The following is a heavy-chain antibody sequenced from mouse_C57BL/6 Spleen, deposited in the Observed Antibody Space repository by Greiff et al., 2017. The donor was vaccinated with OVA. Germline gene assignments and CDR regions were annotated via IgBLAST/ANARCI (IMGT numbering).Heavy chain of an antibody. V-gene: IGHV1-61*01. CDR1: GYTFTSYW. CDR3: ARDSKEYFDV. CDR2: IYPSDSET. Sequence: QVQLKQPGAELVRPGSSVKLSCKASGYTFTSYWMDWVKQRPGQGLEWIGNIYPSDSETHYNQKFKDKATLTVDKSSSTAYMQLSSLTSEDSAVYYCARDSKEYFDVWGTGTTVTVSS. D-gene: IGHD2-5*01. J-gene: IGHJ1*03.